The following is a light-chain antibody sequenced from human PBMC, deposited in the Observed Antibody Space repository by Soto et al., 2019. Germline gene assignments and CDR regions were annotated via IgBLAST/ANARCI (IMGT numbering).Light chain of an antibody. Sequence: EIVMTQSPATLSLSPGDRVTLSCRAGLSVSSDLAWYRQKPGQAPRLLIYRAFTRATGIPARFSGSGFGTDFTLTISSLKSEDFAAYYCQQDNNRPLTFGRGTKVEIK. CDR1: LSVSSD. CDR2: RAF. CDR3: QQDNNRPLT. J-gene: IGKJ4*01. V-gene: IGKV3-15*01.